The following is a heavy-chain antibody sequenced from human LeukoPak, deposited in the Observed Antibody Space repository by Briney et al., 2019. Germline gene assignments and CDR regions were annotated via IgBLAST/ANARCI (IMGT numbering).Heavy chain of an antibody. Sequence: ASVKVSCKVSGHSLNEISMYWVRQAPGKGLECMGLFDPEDGETIYAQRFKGRLTLTGDTSTDTVYMDLGSLTPEDTAVYYCATGATIPAGFDFWGQGTLVTVSS. CDR3: ATGATIPAGFDF. D-gene: IGHD5-24*01. V-gene: IGHV1-24*01. J-gene: IGHJ4*02. CDR2: FDPEDGET. CDR1: GHSLNEIS.